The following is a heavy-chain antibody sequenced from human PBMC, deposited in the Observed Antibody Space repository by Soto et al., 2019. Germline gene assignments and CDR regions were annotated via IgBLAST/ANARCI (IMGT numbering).Heavy chain of an antibody. Sequence: EVQLVESGGGLVKPGGSLRLSCAASGFTFSSYSMNWVRQAPGKGLEWVSSISSSSSYIYYSDSVKGRFTISRDNAKNSLYLQMNSLRAEDTAVYYCARGYSSSSPNDYWGQGTLVTVSS. CDR1: GFTFSSYS. J-gene: IGHJ4*02. V-gene: IGHV3-21*01. CDR2: ISSSSSYI. D-gene: IGHD6-6*01. CDR3: ARGYSSSSPNDY.